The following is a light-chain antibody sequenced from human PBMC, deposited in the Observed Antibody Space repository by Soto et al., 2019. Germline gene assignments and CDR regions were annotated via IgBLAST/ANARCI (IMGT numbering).Light chain of an antibody. V-gene: IGLV1-40*01. CDR1: SSNIGAGYD. CDR3: QSHDSSLSGYV. CDR2: GDI. J-gene: IGLJ3*02. Sequence: QSVLTQPPSLSGAPGQRVTISCTGSSSNIGAGYDVHWYQQFPGTAPKLLIYGDINRPSGVPDRFSGSRSGSSASLAITGLLPEDEADYYCQSHDSSLSGYVFGGGTKLTVL.